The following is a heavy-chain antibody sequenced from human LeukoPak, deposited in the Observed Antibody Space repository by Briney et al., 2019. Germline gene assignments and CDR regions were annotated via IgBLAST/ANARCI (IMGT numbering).Heavy chain of an antibody. CDR2: ISSSSSYI. CDR1: GFTFSSYS. J-gene: IGHJ4*02. Sequence: GGSLRLSCAASGFTFSSYSMNWVRQAPGKGLEWVSSISSSSSYIYYADSVKGRFTISRDNAKNSLYLQMNSLRAEDTAVYYCARGSIAVAGAEDYWGQGTLVTVSS. CDR3: ARGSIAVAGAEDY. V-gene: IGHV3-21*01. D-gene: IGHD6-19*01.